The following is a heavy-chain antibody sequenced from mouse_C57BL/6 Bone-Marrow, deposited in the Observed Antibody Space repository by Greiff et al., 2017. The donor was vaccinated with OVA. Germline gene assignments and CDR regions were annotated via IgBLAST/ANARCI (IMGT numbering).Heavy chain of an antibody. D-gene: IGHD2-3*01. Sequence: EVQRVESGGGLVKPGGSLKLSCAASGFTFSSYAMSWVRQTPEKRLEWVATISDGGSYTYYPDNVKGRFTISRDNAKNNLYLQMSHLKSEDTAMYYCARGVDGYYCFDYWGQGTTLTVSS. J-gene: IGHJ2*01. CDR2: ISDGGSYT. CDR1: GFTFSSYA. V-gene: IGHV5-4*01. CDR3: ARGVDGYYCFDY.